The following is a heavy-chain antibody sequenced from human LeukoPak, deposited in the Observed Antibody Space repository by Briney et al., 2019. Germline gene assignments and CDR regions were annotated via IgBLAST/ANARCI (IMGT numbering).Heavy chain of an antibody. D-gene: IGHD3-10*02. J-gene: IGHJ6*04. CDR1: GFTFSGFW. Sequence: PGGSLRLSCAASGFTFSGFWMHWVRQTPGKGLVGVSRINSDGSSTNYADSVKGRFTISRDNAKNSLYLQMNSLRAEDTAVYYCAELGITMIGGVWGKGTTVTISS. CDR2: INSDGSST. V-gene: IGHV3-74*01. CDR3: AELGITMIGGV.